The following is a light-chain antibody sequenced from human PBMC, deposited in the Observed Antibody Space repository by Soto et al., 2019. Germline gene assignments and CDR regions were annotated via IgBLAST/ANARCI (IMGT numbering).Light chain of an antibody. CDR1: SSDVGAYND. Sequence: QSVLTQPPSASGSPGQSITISCTGTSSDVGAYNDVSWYQQHPGKAPKVMIYEVSKRPSGVSDRFSGSKSGKTASLTVSGLQPEDEADYYCSSYAGSNTWLFGGGTKVTVL. V-gene: IGLV2-8*01. J-gene: IGLJ3*02. CDR2: EVS. CDR3: SSYAGSNTWL.